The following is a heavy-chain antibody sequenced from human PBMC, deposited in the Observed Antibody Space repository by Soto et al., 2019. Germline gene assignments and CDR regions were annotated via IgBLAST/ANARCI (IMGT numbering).Heavy chain of an antibody. J-gene: IGHJ4*02. D-gene: IGHD3-10*02. V-gene: IGHV3-23*01. CDR1: GFRFSSKA. CDR2: ISGSGSST. Sequence: EVQLLESGGGLVQPGGSLRLSCAASGFRFSSKAMSWVRQAPGKGLEWVSIISGSGSSTYYTDSLKGRFTISRDNSKNIVYLEMNSLRAEATAVYYCAKENRFLFVNFGASGVNCWGQGSLVSVSS. CDR3: AKENRFLFVNFGASGVNC.